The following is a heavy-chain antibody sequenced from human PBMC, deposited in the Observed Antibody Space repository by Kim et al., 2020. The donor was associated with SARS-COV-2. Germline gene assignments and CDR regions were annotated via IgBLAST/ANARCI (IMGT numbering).Heavy chain of an antibody. J-gene: IGHJ4*02. V-gene: IGHV3-11*06. CDR1: GFTFSDFY. Sequence: GGSLRLSCAAAGFTFSDFYMVWIRQAPGKGLEWLSFISRTGSHINYADSAKGRFTISRDNANDSLYLQMNSLRGEDTAVYYCAKGGSWNYDAFDSWGQGTLVTVSS. D-gene: IGHD1-7*01. CDR3: AKGGSWNYDAFDS. CDR2: ISRTGSHI.